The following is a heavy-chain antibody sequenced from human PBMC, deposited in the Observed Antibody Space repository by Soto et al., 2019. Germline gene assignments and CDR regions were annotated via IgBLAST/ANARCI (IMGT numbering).Heavy chain of an antibody. D-gene: IGHD1-26*01. J-gene: IGHJ4*02. CDR2: IYYSGTT. V-gene: IGHV4-28*01. CDR1: GYSISSSNW. Sequence: QVQLQESGPGLVKPSDTLSLTCAVSGYSISSSNWWGWIRQPPGKGLEWIGYIYYSGTTYYNPSLKSRVTRSVDTSKNQFSLKLTSVTAVETAVYYCARREIQGPIDYWGQGTLVTVSS. CDR3: ARREIQGPIDY.